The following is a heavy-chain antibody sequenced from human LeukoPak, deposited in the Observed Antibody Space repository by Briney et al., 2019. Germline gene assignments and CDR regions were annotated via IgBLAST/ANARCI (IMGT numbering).Heavy chain of an antibody. CDR3: ARDMKAGFPEYCSSTSCPGNADY. CDR2: ISAYNGNT. D-gene: IGHD2-2*01. Sequence: ASVKVSCKASGYTFTSYGISWVRQAPGPGLEWVGWISAYNGNTNYAQKLQGTVTMTTDTSTTTAYMELRSLRSDDTAVYYCARDMKAGFPEYCSSTSCPGNADYWGQGTLVTVSS. V-gene: IGHV1-18*01. J-gene: IGHJ4*02. CDR1: GYTFTSYG.